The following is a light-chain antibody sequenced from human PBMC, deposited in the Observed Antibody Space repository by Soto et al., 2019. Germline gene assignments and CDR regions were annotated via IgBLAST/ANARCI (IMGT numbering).Light chain of an antibody. CDR2: AAS. Sequence: AIRMTQSPSSLSASTGDRVTITCRASQGISSYLAWYQQRPGKTPKVLIHAASTLQGGVPSRFSGGGSGTDFTLTISRLQSEDYATDYGQQYHTYPWTFGQGTKVEIK. V-gene: IGKV1-8*01. J-gene: IGKJ1*01. CDR3: QQYHTYPWT. CDR1: QGISSY.